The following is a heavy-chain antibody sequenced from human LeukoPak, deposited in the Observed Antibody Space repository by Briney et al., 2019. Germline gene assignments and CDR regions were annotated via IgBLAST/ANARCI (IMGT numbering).Heavy chain of an antibody. D-gene: IGHD6-13*01. CDR1: GGSISSYY. V-gene: IGHV4-4*07. CDR2: IYTSGST. Sequence: PSETLSLTCTVSGGSISSYYWSWIRQPAGKGLEWIGRIYTSGSTNYNPSLKSRVTMSVDTSKNQFSLKLSSVTAADTAVYYCARSSSSNYYYYYYMDVWGKGTTVTVSS. CDR3: ARSSSSNYYYYYYMDV. J-gene: IGHJ6*03.